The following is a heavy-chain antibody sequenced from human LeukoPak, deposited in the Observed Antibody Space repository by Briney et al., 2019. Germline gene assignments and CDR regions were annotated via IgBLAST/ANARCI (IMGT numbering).Heavy chain of an antibody. Sequence: GGSLRLSCAASGFTFSNHGMHWVRQAPGKGLEWVAFIKHDESKIHYADSVKGRFTVSRDTAKNTLYLQMNSLGVEDTAVYFCAKESASFHTSGASFDYWGQGTLVTVSS. J-gene: IGHJ4*02. CDR2: IKHDESKI. D-gene: IGHD3-10*01. V-gene: IGHV3-30*02. CDR1: GFTFSNHG. CDR3: AKESASFHTSGASFDY.